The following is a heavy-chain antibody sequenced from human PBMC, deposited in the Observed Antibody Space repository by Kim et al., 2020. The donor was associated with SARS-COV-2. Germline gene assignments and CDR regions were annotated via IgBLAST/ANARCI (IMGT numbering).Heavy chain of an antibody. CDR3: HYGEGGSYWYYYGMDV. CDR2: ISSSGSTI. J-gene: IGHJ6*02. Sequence: GGSLRLSCAASGFTFSDYYMSWIRQAPGKGLEWVSYISSSGSTIYYADSVKGRFTISRDNAKNSLYLQMNSLRAEDTAVYYCHYGEGGSYWYYYGMDVWGQGTTVTVSS. D-gene: IGHD1-26*01. CDR1: GFTFSDYY. V-gene: IGHV3-11*01.